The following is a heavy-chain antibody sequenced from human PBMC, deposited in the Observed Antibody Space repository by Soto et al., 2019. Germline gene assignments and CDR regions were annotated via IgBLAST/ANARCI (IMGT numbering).Heavy chain of an antibody. J-gene: IGHJ4*02. Sequence: SETLSLTCTVSGGSISSGGYYWSWIRQHPGKGLEWIGYIYYSGSTYYNPSLKSRVTISVDTSKDQFSLKLNSVTAADTAVYYCARGRQYLGTGYWGQGTLVTVSS. CDR3: ARGRQYLGTGY. V-gene: IGHV4-31*03. CDR2: IYYSGST. CDR1: GGSISSGGYY. D-gene: IGHD3-16*01.